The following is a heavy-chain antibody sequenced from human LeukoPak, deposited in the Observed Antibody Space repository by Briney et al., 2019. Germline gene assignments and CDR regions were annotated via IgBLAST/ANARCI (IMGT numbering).Heavy chain of an antibody. J-gene: IGHJ4*02. CDR1: GGSISSYY. Sequence: SETLSLTCTVSGGSISSYYWSWIRQPPGKGLEWIGSIYYSGSTYYNPSLKSRVTISVDTSKNQFSLKLSSVTAADTAVYYCAKIVGARSSSWYYYFDYWGQGTLVTVSS. D-gene: IGHD6-13*01. CDR2: IYYSGST. V-gene: IGHV4-59*12. CDR3: AKIVGARSSSWYYYFDY.